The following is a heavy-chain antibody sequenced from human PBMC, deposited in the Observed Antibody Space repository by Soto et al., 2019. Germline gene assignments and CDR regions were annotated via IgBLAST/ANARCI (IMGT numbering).Heavy chain of an antibody. CDR2: IVASGGIT. CDR3: AKNSAATIRVGYDY. CDR1: GFTFSSYP. Sequence: GGSLRLSCVASGFTFSSYPMSWVRQAPGQGLEWVSGIVASGGITYYADSVKGRFTISRDNSKNTLYLQMNSLRAEDTAVYYCAKNSAATIRVGYDYWGQGTLVTVSS. J-gene: IGHJ4*02. D-gene: IGHD5-12*01. V-gene: IGHV3-23*01.